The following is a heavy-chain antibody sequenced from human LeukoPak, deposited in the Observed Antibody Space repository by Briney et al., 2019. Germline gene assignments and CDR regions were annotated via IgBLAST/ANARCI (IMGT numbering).Heavy chain of an antibody. V-gene: IGHV3-21*01. CDR1: GFTFSSYS. CDR3: ARDHTDYYDSSGYYH. CDR2: ISSSSSYI. J-gene: IGHJ4*02. D-gene: IGHD3-22*01. Sequence: GGSLRLSCAASGFTFSSYSMNWVRQAPGKGLEWVSSISSSSSYIYYADSVKGRFTISRDNAKNSLYLLMNSLRAEDTAVYYCARDHTDYYDSSGYYHWGQGTLVTVSS.